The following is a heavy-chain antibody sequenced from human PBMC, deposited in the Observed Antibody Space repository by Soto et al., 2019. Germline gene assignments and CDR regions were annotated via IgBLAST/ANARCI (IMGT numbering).Heavy chain of an antibody. J-gene: IGHJ6*02. CDR2: IIPIFGTA. Sequence: QVQLVQSGAEVKKPGSSVKVSCKASGGTFSSYAISWVRQAPGQGLEWMGGIIPIFGTANYAQKFQGRVTITADESTSTAYMELSSLRSEDTAVYYCARGTRYCISTSCYLGQYYYGMDVWGQGTTVTVSS. V-gene: IGHV1-69*12. CDR1: GGTFSSYA. CDR3: ARGTRYCISTSCYLGQYYYGMDV. D-gene: IGHD2-2*01.